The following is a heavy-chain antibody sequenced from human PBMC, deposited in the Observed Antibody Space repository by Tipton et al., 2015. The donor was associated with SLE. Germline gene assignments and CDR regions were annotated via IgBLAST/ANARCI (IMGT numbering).Heavy chain of an antibody. CDR3: ARALGGRCSGGNCYSLFDP. J-gene: IGHJ5*02. CDR1: GGSISSSSYY. CDR2: IYYSGST. V-gene: IGHV4-39*07. Sequence: GLVKPSGTLSLTCTVSGGSISSSSYYWGWIRQPPGKGLEWIGSIYYSGSTYYNPSLKSRVTISVDTSKNQFSLKLSSVTAADTAVYYCARALGGRCSGGNCYSLFDPWGQGTLVTVSS. D-gene: IGHD2-15*01.